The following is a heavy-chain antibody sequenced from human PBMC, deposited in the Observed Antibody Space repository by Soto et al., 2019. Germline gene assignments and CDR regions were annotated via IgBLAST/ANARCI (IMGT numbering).Heavy chain of an antibody. CDR3: ARVRIFGVPGWFDP. J-gene: IGHJ5*02. Sequence: PGGSLRLSCVASGFSFSSYAMNWVRQAPGKGLEWVSGLNGSGGSTSSADSVKGRFTISRDNAKNSLYLQMNSLRAEDTAVYYCARVRIFGVPGWFDPWGQGALVTVSS. CDR2: LNGSGGST. CDR1: GFSFSSYA. D-gene: IGHD3-3*01. V-gene: IGHV3-23*01.